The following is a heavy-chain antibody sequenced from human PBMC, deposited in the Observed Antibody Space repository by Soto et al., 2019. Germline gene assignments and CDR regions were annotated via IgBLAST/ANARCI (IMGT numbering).Heavy chain of an antibody. Sequence: GGSLRLSCAASGFTFSRYGMNWFRHAPGKGLEWVSTISENGVSRYYTDSVKGRFTISRDNSKETVYVQLNSLRAEDTALYYCAQTVLQTSRYFDLWGRGTLVTVSS. V-gene: IGHV3-23*01. D-gene: IGHD2-2*01. J-gene: IGHJ2*01. CDR2: ISENGVSR. CDR1: GFTFSRYG. CDR3: AQTVLQTSRYFDL.